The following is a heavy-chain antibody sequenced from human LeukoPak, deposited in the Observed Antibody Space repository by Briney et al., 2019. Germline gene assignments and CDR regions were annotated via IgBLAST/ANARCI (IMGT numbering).Heavy chain of an antibody. J-gene: IGHJ4*02. CDR1: GYTFTGYY. Sequence: GASVKVSCKASGYTFTGYYMHWVRQAPGQGLEGMGWINPNSGGTNYAQKFQGRVTMTRVTSISTAYMELSRLKSDDTAVYYCAKTGYCSGGFCYSNFDYWGQGTLVTVSS. V-gene: IGHV1-2*02. CDR3: AKTGYCSGGFCYSNFDY. CDR2: INPNSGGT. D-gene: IGHD2-15*01.